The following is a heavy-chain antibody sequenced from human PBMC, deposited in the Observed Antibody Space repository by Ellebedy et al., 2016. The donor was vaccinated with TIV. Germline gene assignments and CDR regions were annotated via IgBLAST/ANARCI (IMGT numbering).Heavy chain of an antibody. V-gene: IGHV3-23*01. CDR1: GIRLSNYG. CDR2: IGVIGSNT. J-gene: IGHJ5*02. CDR3: ARGGPYGDYSDT. Sequence: GESLKLSXAASGIRLSNYGMSWVRQAPGKGLEWLSSIGVIGSNTYYADSVKGRFTITRDDSKNTLFLQMNSLRDEDTAFYYCARGGPYGDYSDTWGQGTLVTVSS. D-gene: IGHD4-17*01.